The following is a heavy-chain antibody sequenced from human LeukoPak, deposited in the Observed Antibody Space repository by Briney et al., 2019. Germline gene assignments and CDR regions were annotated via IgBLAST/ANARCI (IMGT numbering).Heavy chain of an antibody. D-gene: IGHD6-13*01. V-gene: IGHV1-46*01. CDR2: INPSGGST. J-gene: IGHJ4*02. Sequence: ASVKVSCKASGYTFSRYGFSWVRQAPGQGLEWMGIINPSGGSTSYAQNFQGRVTMTRDTSTSTVYMELSSLRSEDTAVYYCARGPLGSSSWYFLDPYFDYWGQGTLVTVSS. CDR1: GYTFSRYG. CDR3: ARGPLGSSSWYFLDPYFDY.